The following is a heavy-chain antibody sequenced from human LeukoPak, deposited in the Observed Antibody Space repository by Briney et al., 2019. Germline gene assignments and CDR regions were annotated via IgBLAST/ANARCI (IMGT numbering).Heavy chain of an antibody. CDR1: GFTFSSYG. CDR3: ARDERRRSPVSPFDY. CDR2: IWYDGSNK. V-gene: IGHV3-33*01. Sequence: GGSLRLSCGASGFTFSSYGMHWVRQAPGKGLEWVAVIWYDGSNKYYADSVKGRFTISRDNSKNTLYLQMNSLRAEDTAVYYCARDERRRSPVSPFDYWGQGTLVTVSS. D-gene: IGHD1-1*01. J-gene: IGHJ4*02.